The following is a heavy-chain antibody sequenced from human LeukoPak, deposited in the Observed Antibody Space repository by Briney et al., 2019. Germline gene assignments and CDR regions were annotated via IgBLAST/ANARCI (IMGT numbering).Heavy chain of an antibody. CDR3: AKSGYDLWWFDP. CDR2: ISYDGSNK. J-gene: IGHJ5*02. Sequence: HPGGSLRLSCAASGFTFSTYGMHWVRQAPGKGLEWVAVISYDGSNKYYADSVKGRFTISRDNSKNTLYLQMNSLRAEDTAVYYSAKSGYDLWWFDPWGQGTLVTVSS. D-gene: IGHD5-12*01. CDR1: GFTFSTYG. V-gene: IGHV3-30*18.